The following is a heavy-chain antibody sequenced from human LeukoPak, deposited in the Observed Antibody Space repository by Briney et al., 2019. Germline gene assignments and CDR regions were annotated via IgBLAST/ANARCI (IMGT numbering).Heavy chain of an antibody. J-gene: IGHJ5*02. CDR1: GFTFSSYA. V-gene: IGHV3-23*01. CDR2: ISGSGGST. Sequence: PGGSLRLSCAASGFTFSSYAMSWVRQAPGKGLEWVSAISGSGGSTYYADSVKGRFTISRDNSKNTLYLQMNSLRAEDTAVYYCAKDHSSWYDARYNWFDPWGQGTLVTVSS. D-gene: IGHD6-13*01. CDR3: AKDHSSWYDARYNWFDP.